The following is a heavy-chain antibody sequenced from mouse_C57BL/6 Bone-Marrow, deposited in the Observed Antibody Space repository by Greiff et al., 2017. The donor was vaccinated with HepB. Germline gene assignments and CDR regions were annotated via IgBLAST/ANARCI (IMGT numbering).Heavy chain of an antibody. Sequence: EVQLQQSGPELVKPGASVKMSCKASGYTFTDYNMHWVKQSHGKSLEWIGYINPNNGGTSYNQKFKGKATLTVNKSSSTAHMELRSLTSEDSAVYYCANTAQALYYAMDYWGQGTSVTVSS. D-gene: IGHD3-2*02. CDR3: ANTAQALYYAMDY. V-gene: IGHV1-22*01. CDR2: INPNNGGT. CDR1: GYTFTDYN. J-gene: IGHJ4*01.